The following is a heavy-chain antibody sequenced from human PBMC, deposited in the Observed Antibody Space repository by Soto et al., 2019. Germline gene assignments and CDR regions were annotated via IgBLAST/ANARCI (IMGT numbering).Heavy chain of an antibody. D-gene: IGHD1-26*01. CDR3: ARDHVGATRFDP. CDR1: GGSISSYY. Sequence: TSETLSLTCTVSGGSISSYYWSWIRQPPGKGLEWIGYIYYSGSTNYNPSLKSRVTISVDTSKNQFSLKLSSVTAADTAVYYCARDHVGATRFDPWGQGTLVTVSS. CDR2: IYYSGST. V-gene: IGHV4-59*01. J-gene: IGHJ5*02.